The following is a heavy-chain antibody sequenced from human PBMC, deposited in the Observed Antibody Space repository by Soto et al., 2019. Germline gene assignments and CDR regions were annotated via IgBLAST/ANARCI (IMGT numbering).Heavy chain of an antibody. J-gene: IGHJ3*02. Sequence: GASVKVPCKASGGTFSIYTISWVRQAPGQRLEWMGWINAGNGNTKYSQKFQGRVTITRDTSASTAYMELSSLRSEDTAVYYCAGTRYSGYDLPFHAFDIWGQGTMVTVS. V-gene: IGHV1-3*01. CDR2: INAGNGNT. CDR3: AGTRYSGYDLPFHAFDI. D-gene: IGHD5-12*01. CDR1: GGTFSIYT.